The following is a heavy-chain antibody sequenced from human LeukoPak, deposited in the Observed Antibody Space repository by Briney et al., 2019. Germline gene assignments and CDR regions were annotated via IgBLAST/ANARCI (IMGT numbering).Heavy chain of an antibody. CDR3: ARGPMVRRAYGMDV. V-gene: IGHV3-74*01. Sequence: GGSLRLSCAASGFTFSSSWMLWVRQAPGKGLLWVSRINTDGSSTSYADSVKGRFTISRDNAENTLYLQMNSLRAEDTAVYYCARGPMVRRAYGMDVWGQGTTVTVSS. CDR2: INTDGSST. CDR1: GFTFSSSW. J-gene: IGHJ6*02. D-gene: IGHD3-10*01.